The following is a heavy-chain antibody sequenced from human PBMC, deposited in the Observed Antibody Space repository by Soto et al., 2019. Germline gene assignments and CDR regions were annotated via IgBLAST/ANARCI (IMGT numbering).Heavy chain of an antibody. CDR1: GGSFSGYY. D-gene: IGHD6-13*01. CDR3: AIPYSSSWYSLDY. CDR2: INHSGST. V-gene: IGHV4-34*01. J-gene: IGHJ4*02. Sequence: QVQLQQWGAGLLKPSETLSLTCAVYGGSFSGYYWSWIRQPPGKGLEWIGEINHSGSTNYNPSLKSRVXISXDXYKNQFSLKLSSVTAADTAVYYCAIPYSSSWYSLDYWGQGTLVTVSS.